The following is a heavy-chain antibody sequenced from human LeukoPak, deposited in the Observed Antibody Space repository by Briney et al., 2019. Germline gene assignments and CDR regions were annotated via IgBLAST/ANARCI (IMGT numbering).Heavy chain of an antibody. D-gene: IGHD3-22*01. CDR3: ARDNYYDSSGYSPNLGY. V-gene: IGHV4-38-2*02. Sequence: SETLSLTCAVSGYSISSGYYWGWIRQPPGKGLEWIGSIYHSGSTYYNPSLKSRVTISVDTSKNQFSLKLSSVTAADTAVYYCARDNYYDSSGYSPNLGYWGQGTLVTVSS. CDR1: GYSISSGYY. J-gene: IGHJ4*02. CDR2: IYHSGST.